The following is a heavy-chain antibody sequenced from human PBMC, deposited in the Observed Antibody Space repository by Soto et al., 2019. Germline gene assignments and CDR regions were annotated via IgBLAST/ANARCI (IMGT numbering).Heavy chain of an antibody. CDR2: ISGNGSSN. CDR3: STEMSTIIARLDS. CDR1: VYTFSSYS. J-gene: IGHJ5*01. D-gene: IGHD2-8*01. V-gene: IGHV3-23*01. Sequence: GSLRLACAASVYTFSSYSINWVRQAPGKGLEWVSVISGNGSSNYYADSVKGRFTISRDNSKNTLYLQMDSLGAEDTALYYCSTEMSTIIARLDSWGQGTLVTVSS.